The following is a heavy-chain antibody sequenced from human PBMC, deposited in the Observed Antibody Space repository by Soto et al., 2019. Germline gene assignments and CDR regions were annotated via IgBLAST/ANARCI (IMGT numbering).Heavy chain of an antibody. V-gene: IGHV4-4*02. J-gene: IGHJ4*02. CDR2: IYHSGAS. CDR1: GDSITSRNW. Sequence: QVQLQESGPGLVKPSGTLSLTCAVSGDSITSRNWWSWVRQAPGKGLEGIGEIYHSGASTYNPSLKSRTNMSVDPSNNHFSLKLTSVTAADTAVYFCVRDLGTGTDYWGRGTLVTVAS. D-gene: IGHD1-1*01. CDR3: VRDLGTGTDY.